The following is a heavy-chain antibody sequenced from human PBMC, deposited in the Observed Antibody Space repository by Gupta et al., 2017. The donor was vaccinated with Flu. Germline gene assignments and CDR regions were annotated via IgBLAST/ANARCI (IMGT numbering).Heavy chain of an antibody. CDR2: MNPNSGDT. J-gene: IGHJ6*02. CDR3: AREPDYCSSTSCGEGMDV. Sequence: WVLQATGQGLEGMGWMNPNSGDTGYAPNFQGRVTMTRNTSTSIAYMELSSLRSEDTAVYYCAREPDYCSSTSCGEGMDVWGQGTTVTVSS. V-gene: IGHV1-8*01. D-gene: IGHD2-2*01.